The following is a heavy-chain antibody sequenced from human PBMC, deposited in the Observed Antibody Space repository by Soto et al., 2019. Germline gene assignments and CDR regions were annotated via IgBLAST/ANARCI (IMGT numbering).Heavy chain of an antibody. CDR1: GYTFTSYG. J-gene: IGHJ4*02. CDR3: ARALGATYSRHFDY. D-gene: IGHD1-26*01. V-gene: IGHV1-18*01. CDR2: ISAYNGNT. Sequence: ASVKVSCKASGYTFTSYGISWVRQAPGQGLEWMGWISAYNGNTNYAQKLQGRVTMTTDTSTSTACMELRSLRSDDTAVYYCARALGATYSRHFDYWGQGTLVPSPQ.